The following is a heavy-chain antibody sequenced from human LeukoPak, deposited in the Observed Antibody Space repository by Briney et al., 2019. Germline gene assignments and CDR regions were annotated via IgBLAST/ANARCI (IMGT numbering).Heavy chain of an antibody. CDR2: INPSDGTT. CDR1: GYSFTTYY. Sequence: ASVKVSCKASGYSFTTYYMHWVRQAPGQGLEWMGIINPSDGTTSYAQNFQGRVTITRDTSTSTVYMELSSLRSGDTAIYYCARDRGYSVYDRSDYWGQGTLVTVSS. V-gene: IGHV1-46*01. D-gene: IGHD5/OR15-5a*01. J-gene: IGHJ4*02. CDR3: ARDRGYSVYDRSDY.